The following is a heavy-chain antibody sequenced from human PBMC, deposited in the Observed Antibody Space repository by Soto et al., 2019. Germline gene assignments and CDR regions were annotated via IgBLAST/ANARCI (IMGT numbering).Heavy chain of an antibody. J-gene: IGHJ3*02. CDR3: ARDQSLVVVAATNDAFDI. V-gene: IGHV1-2*02. CDR1: GYTFTGYY. Sequence: ASVKVSCKASGYTFTGYYMHWVRQAPGQGLEWMGWINPNSGGTNYAQKFQGRVTMTRDTSISTAYMELSRLRSDDTAVYYCARDQSLVVVAATNDAFDIWGRGTMVTVSS. CDR2: INPNSGGT. D-gene: IGHD2-15*01.